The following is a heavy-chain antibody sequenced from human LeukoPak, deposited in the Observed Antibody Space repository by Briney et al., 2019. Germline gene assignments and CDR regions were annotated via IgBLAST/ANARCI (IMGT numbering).Heavy chain of an antibody. CDR2: INQDGSDK. D-gene: IGHD1-1*01. CDR1: GFTFSNYW. CDR3: ARDPGITMERTDY. J-gene: IGHJ4*02. Sequence: GGSLRLSCAATGFTFSNYWMTWVRQAQGKGLEWVVNINQDGSDKYFVDSVKGRFTISRDNAKNSVYLQMNSLRVEDTAVYYCARDPGITMERTDYWGQGTLVTVSS. V-gene: IGHV3-7*01.